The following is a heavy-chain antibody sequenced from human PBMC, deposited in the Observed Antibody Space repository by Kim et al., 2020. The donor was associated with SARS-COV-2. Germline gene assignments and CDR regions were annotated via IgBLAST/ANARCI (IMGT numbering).Heavy chain of an antibody. CDR3: AGPQPYPLGY. J-gene: IGHJ4*02. CDR2: T. D-gene: IGHD3-16*01. Sequence: TYCNPTLQSRVTISVDTSKNQFSLKLSCETAADTAVYYCAGPQPYPLGYWGQGTLVTVSS. V-gene: IGHV4-39*01.